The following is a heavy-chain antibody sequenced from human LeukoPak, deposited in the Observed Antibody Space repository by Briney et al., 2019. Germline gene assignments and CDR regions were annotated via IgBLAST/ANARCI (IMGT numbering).Heavy chain of an antibody. CDR2: ISGSGGST. Sequence: GGSLRLSCAASGFTFSSYAMSWVRQAPGKGLEWVSAISGSGGSTYYADSVKGRFTISRDNSKNTLYLQMNSLRAEDTAVYYCARHHYYYGSGSYYNDENWCDPWGQGTLVTVSS. D-gene: IGHD3-10*01. V-gene: IGHV3-23*01. CDR1: GFTFSSYA. CDR3: ARHHYYYGSGSYYNDENWCDP. J-gene: IGHJ5*02.